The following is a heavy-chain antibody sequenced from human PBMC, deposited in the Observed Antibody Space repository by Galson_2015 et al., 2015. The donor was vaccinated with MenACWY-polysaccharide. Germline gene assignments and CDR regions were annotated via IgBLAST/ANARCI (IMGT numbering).Heavy chain of an antibody. CDR3: ARTRIVGAHCSDMDV. V-gene: IGHV3-7*01. J-gene: IGHJ6*02. D-gene: IGHD1-26*01. CDR1: GFTFSNFW. CDR2: INQDGSEK. Sequence: SLRLSCAASGFTFSNFWMSWVRQAPGKGLEWVASINQDGSEKHYVDSVRVQFTVSRDNAKNSLYLQMNSLRAEDTAVYYCARTRIVGAHCSDMDVWGQGTTVTVSS.